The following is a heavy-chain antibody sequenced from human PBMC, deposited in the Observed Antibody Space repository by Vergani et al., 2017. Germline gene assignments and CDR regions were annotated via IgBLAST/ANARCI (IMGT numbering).Heavy chain of an antibody. CDR3: ARGDCGILTGYRY. CDR2: INPSGGNK. D-gene: IGHD3-9*01. J-gene: IGHJ4*02. Sequence: QVQVVQSGAEVKKSGASVKVSCKTSGYTFSNYYMHWVRQAPGQGLEWMGIINPSGGNKNYAQKFQGRVTMTRDTSTNTVYMELSSLISEDTAIYYCARGDCGILTGYRYWGQGTLVTVSA. CDR1: GYTFSNYY. V-gene: IGHV1-46*03.